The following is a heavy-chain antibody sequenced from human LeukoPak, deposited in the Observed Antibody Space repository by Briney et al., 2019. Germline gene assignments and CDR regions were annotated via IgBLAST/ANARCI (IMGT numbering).Heavy chain of an antibody. CDR2: ISTMSNYI. D-gene: IGHD5-12*01. CDR3: WRNRLGGLDL. V-gene: IGHV3-21*01. J-gene: IGHJ5*02. Sequence: GGSLRLSCAASGFDFSTYAINWVRQAPGKGPEWVSSISTMSNYIFYGDSVKGRFTISRDNAKNSVYLQMNSLRAEDTAVYYCWRNRLGGLDLWGQGTLVTVSS. CDR1: GFDFSTYA.